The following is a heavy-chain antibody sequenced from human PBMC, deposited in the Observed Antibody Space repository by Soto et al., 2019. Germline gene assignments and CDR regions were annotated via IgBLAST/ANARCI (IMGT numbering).Heavy chain of an antibody. D-gene: IGHD3-22*01. J-gene: IGHJ3*02. CDR1: GFTFSSHW. CDR2: IKPDGSEK. Sequence: GGSLRLSCAASGFTFSSHWMSWVRQAPGKGLEWVANIKPDGSEKWYVDSVKGRFTISRDNAKNSLYLQMNSLRAEDTAVYYCARGDYYDSSGPFSDAFDIWGQGTMVTVSS. V-gene: IGHV3-7*04. CDR3: ARGDYYDSSGPFSDAFDI.